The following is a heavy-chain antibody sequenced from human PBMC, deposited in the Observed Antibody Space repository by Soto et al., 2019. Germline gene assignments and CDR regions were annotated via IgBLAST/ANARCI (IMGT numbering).Heavy chain of an antibody. V-gene: IGHV3-23*01. D-gene: IGHD6-13*01. J-gene: IGHJ6*02. CDR3: AKDGYSSSWSAYYGMDV. CDR2: ISGSGGST. CDR1: GFTFSSYA. Sequence: PGGSLRLSCAASGFTFSSYAMSWVRHAPGKGLEWVSAISGSGGSTYHADSVKGRFTISRDNSKNALYLQMNSLRAEDPAVYYCAKDGYSSSWSAYYGMDVWGQGTTVTVS.